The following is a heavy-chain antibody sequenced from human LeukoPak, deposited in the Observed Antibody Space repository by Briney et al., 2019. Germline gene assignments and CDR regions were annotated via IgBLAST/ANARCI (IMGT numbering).Heavy chain of an antibody. J-gene: IGHJ3*02. CDR1: GYIFTGYY. CDR3: ARANYFDSSGYLTADAFDI. Sequence: ASVKVSCKASGYIFTGYYIHWVRQAPGQGLEWMGLINPNSGGTNYAQKFQGRVTMTRDTSISTAYMELSGLRSDDTAVCYCARANYFDSSGYLTADAFDIWGQGTMVTVSS. D-gene: IGHD3-22*01. CDR2: INPNSGGT. V-gene: IGHV1-2*06.